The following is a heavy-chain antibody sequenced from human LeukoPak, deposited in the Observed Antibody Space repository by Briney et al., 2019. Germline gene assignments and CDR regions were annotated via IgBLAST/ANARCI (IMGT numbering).Heavy chain of an antibody. D-gene: IGHD3-3*01. CDR2: ISAYNGNT. Sequence: ASVKVSFKSSGYTFTIYGISWVRQAPGQGLEWMGLISAYNGNTNYAQKLQGRVTMTTDTSTSTAYMKLRSMRSDDTAVYYCASLTMGDFWSDLDYWGQGTLVTVSS. V-gene: IGHV1-18*01. J-gene: IGHJ4*02. CDR1: GYTFTIYG. CDR3: ASLTMGDFWSDLDY.